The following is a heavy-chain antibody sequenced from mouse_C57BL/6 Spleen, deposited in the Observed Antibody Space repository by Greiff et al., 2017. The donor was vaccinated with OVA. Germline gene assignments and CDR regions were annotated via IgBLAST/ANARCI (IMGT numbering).Heavy chain of an antibody. Sequence: DVKLQESGAELVRPGASVKLSCTASGFNIKDDYMHWVKQRPEQGLEWIGWIDPENGATEYASKFQGKATITADTSSNTAYLQLSSLTSEDTAVYYCTRLAWFAYWGQGTLVTVSA. CDR2: IDPENGAT. J-gene: IGHJ3*01. CDR3: TRLAWFAY. CDR1: GFNIKDDY. V-gene: IGHV14-4*01.